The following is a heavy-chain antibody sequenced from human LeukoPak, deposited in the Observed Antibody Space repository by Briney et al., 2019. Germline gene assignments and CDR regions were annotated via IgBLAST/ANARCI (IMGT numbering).Heavy chain of an antibody. CDR3: ARLSGAYGDYTAIDY. J-gene: IGHJ4*02. CDR1: GYTFTGYY. CDR2: INPNSGGT. V-gene: IGHV1-2*06. D-gene: IGHD4-17*01. Sequence: ASVKVSCKASGYTFTGYYMHWVRQAPGQGLEWMGRINPNSGGTNYAQKFQGRVTMTRDTSIGTAYMELSRLRSDDTAVYYCARLSGAYGDYTAIDYWGQGTLVTVSS.